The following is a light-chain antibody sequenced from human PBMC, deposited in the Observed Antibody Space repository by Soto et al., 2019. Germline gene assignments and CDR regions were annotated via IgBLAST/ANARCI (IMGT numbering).Light chain of an antibody. J-gene: IGLJ3*02. Sequence: QSVLTQSSSASASLGSSVKLTCILSSGHSTYIIAWHQQQPGKAPRFLLTLDRSGSYNRGSGVPVRFSGSSSGADRYLTISDLQFEDEGDYYCATWYSNTHKVFGGGTKVTVL. CDR1: SGHSTYI. V-gene: IGLV4-60*02. CDR3: ATWYSNTHKV. CDR2: LDRSGSY.